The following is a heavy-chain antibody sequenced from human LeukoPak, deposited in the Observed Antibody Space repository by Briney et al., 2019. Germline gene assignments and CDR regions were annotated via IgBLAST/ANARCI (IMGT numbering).Heavy chain of an antibody. D-gene: IGHD2/OR15-2a*01. CDR1: GFAFNTYS. Sequence: GRSLRLSCAASGFAFNTYSMNWVRQAPGKGREWDSFIFSSLTYIYYTDSVKGRFTIYRDNARNSLYLQMDNLRAEDTGVYYCARDFYDGFALDYWGQGTLVTVSS. V-gene: IGHV3-21*03. CDR3: ARDFYDGFALDY. J-gene: IGHJ4*02. CDR2: IFSSLTYI.